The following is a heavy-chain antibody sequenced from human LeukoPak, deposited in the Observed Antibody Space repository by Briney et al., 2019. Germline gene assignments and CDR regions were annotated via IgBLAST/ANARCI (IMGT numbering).Heavy chain of an antibody. CDR1: GYTFTSYD. CDR3: ARVKMAVDAFDI. D-gene: IGHD5-24*01. Sequence: ASVKVSCKASGYTFTSYDINWVRQATGQGLEWMGWMNPNSGNTGYAQKFQGRVTMTRNTSISTAYMELSSLRSEDTAVYYCARVKMAVDAFDIWGQGTMVTVSS. CDR2: MNPNSGNT. J-gene: IGHJ3*02. V-gene: IGHV1-8*01.